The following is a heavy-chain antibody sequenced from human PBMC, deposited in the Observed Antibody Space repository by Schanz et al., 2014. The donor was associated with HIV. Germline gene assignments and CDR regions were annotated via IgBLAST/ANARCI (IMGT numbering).Heavy chain of an antibody. Sequence: MQLVESGGGVVQPGRSLRLSCAASGFTFSTYAMTWVRQAPGKGLDWVSTISGSDGDTYYADSVKGRFTISRDNSRNALYLHMNSLRADDTAIYYCVKAYSSGFSGAGSWGQGALVTVSS. V-gene: IGHV3-23*04. CDR2: ISGSDGDT. CDR3: VKAYSSGFSGAGS. J-gene: IGHJ5*02. CDR1: GFTFSTYA. D-gene: IGHD5-18*01.